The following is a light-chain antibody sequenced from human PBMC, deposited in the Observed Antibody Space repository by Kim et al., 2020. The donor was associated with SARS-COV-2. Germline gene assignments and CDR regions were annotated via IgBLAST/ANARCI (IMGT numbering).Light chain of an antibody. CDR1: TNNVGDQG. CDR2: RNN. CDR3: SAWDSRLGAWV. V-gene: IGLV10-54*01. J-gene: IGLJ3*02. Sequence: EPAARTCPGDTNNVGDQGATWLQQHQGHPPKLLSYRNNNRPSGISERLSASRSGTAASLTITGLQPEDEADYYCSAWDSRLGAWVFGGGTQLTVL.